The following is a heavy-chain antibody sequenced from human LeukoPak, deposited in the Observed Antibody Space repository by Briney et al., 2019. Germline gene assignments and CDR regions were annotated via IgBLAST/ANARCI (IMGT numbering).Heavy chain of an antibody. CDR1: GYSFTSYW. CDR2: IYPGDSDT. D-gene: IGHD3-22*01. V-gene: IGHV5-51*01. CDR3: ASPHSSGYYSAEYFQH. Sequence: GESLKISCKGSGYSFTSYWISWVRQMPGKGLEWMGIIYPGDSDTRYSPSFQGQVTISADKSISTAYLQWSSLKASDTAMYYCASPHSSGYYSAEYFQHWGQGTLVTVSS. J-gene: IGHJ1*01.